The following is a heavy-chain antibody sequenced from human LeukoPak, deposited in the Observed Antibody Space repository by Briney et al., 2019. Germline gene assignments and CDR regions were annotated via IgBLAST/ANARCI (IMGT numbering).Heavy chain of an antibody. V-gene: IGHV3-9*01. CDR2: ISWNSGSI. J-gene: IGHJ6*02. D-gene: IGHD1/OR15-1a*01. CDR3: AKDMGPGDTWNSGMDV. CDR1: GFTFDDYA. Sequence: GRSLRLSCAASGFTFDDYAMHWVRQAPGKGLEWASGISWNSGSIGYADSVKGRFTISRDNAKNSLYLQMNSLRAEDTALYYCAKDMGPGDTWNSGMDVWGQGTTVTVSS.